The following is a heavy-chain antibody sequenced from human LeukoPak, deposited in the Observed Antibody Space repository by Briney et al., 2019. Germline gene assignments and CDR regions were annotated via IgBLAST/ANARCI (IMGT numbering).Heavy chain of an antibody. Sequence: AASVKVSCKASGYSFNTYYMNWVRQAPGQGLEWLGWINTDSGGTNFAHKFLDRVTMTRDKANTTAYLELRGLTSDDTAVYYCTSNVITPIGGGTQRGGRWFDPWGREPRVTV. V-gene: IGHV1-2*02. J-gene: IGHJ5*02. CDR1: GYSFNTYY. D-gene: IGHD2-15*01. CDR3: TSNVITPIGGGTQRGGRWFDP. CDR2: INTDSGGT.